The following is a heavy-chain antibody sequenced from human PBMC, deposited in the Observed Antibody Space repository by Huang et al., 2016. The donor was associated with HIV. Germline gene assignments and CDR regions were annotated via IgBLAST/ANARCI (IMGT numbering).Heavy chain of an antibody. CDR3: AAQWERRGGVDF. CDR1: GFTVSSNY. V-gene: IGHV3-53*01. D-gene: IGHD1-26*01. J-gene: IGHJ4*02. CDR2: IYSDDST. Sequence: EVQLVESGGGLIQPGGSLRLSCAASGFTVSSNYMSWVRQAPGKGLELVSVIYSDDSTYCADTVKGRFTISRDNSKNTLYLQMNSLRAEDTAVYYCAAQWERRGGVDFWGQGTLVTVSS.